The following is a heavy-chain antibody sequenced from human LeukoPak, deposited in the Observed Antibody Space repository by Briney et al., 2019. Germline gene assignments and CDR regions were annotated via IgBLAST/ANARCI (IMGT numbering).Heavy chain of an antibody. D-gene: IGHD2-15*01. CDR3: ARRGGWDAFDI. CDR2: IYLGGSDI. CDR1: GYSFTSFW. V-gene: IGHV5-51*01. J-gene: IGHJ3*02. Sequence: GESLKISCKGSGYSFTSFWIVWGRQLPGKGLEWMGIIYLGGSDIRYSPSFQGHVTMSADKSTSTAYLQWSGLKAADTAMYYCARRGGWDAFDIWGQGIVVTVSS.